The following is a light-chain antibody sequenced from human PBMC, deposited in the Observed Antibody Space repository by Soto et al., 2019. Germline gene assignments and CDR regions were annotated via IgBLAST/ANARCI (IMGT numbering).Light chain of an antibody. V-gene: IGKV1-9*01. Sequence: IQLTQSPSSLSASVGDRFTITCRASQGISSYLAWYQQKPGKAPKLLIYAASTLQSGVPSRFSGSGSGTDFTLTISSLQPEDFATYYCQQLNSYPQLTFGGGTTGDIK. J-gene: IGKJ4*01. CDR2: AAS. CDR1: QGISSY. CDR3: QQLNSYPQLT.